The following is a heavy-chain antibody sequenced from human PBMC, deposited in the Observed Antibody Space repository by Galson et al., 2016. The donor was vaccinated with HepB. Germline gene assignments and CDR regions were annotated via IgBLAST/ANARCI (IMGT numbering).Heavy chain of an antibody. CDR3: TRGWIREYSSGNGGGNGGDH. D-gene: IGHD2-21*01. V-gene: IGHV3-53*01. CDR1: GFIVSSNY. J-gene: IGHJ4*02. CDR2: LYASGKT. Sequence: SLRLSCAASGFIVSSNYMNWVRQAPGNGLEWVSVLYASGKTYYADSVKGRFTISRDNSKNILFLQMNSLRAEDTAVYYCTRGWIREYSSGNGGGNGGDHWGRGTLVTVSS.